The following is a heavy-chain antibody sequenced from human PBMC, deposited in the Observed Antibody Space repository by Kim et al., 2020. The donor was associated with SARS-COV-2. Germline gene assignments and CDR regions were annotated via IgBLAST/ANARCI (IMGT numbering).Heavy chain of an antibody. J-gene: IGHJ6*01. D-gene: IGHD3-9*01. CDR3: ARGGEDYDILTGHKDYYYG. Sequence: SETLSLTCAVYGGSFSGYYWSWIRQPPGKGLEWIGEINHSGSTNYNPSLKSRVTISVDTSKNQFSLKLSSVTAADTAVYYCARGGEDYDILTGHKDYYYG. CDR1: GGSFSGYY. CDR2: INHSGST. V-gene: IGHV4-34*01.